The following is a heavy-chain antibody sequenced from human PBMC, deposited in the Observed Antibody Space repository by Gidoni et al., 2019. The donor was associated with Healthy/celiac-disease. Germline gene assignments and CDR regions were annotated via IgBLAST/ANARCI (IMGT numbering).Heavy chain of an antibody. Sequence: QMQLVQSGPEVKKPGTSVKVSCKASGFTFTSSAIQWVRQARGQRLEWIGWIVVGSGNTNYAQKFQQRVTITRDMSTSTAYMELSSLRSEDTAVYYCAADPGYSSGWSNFDYWGQGTLVTVSS. V-gene: IGHV1-58*02. J-gene: IGHJ4*02. CDR1: GFTFTSSA. CDR3: AADPGYSSGWSNFDY. CDR2: IVVGSGNT. D-gene: IGHD6-19*01.